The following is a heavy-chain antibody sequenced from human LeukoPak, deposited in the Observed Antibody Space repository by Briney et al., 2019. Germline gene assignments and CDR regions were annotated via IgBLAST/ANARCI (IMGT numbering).Heavy chain of an antibody. D-gene: IGHD2-21*02. CDR1: VYTFTSYD. V-gene: IGHV1-8*01. CDR3: ASGMVTAMEFYYYYYGMDV. J-gene: IGHJ6*02. Sequence: ASVKVSFKSSVYTFTSYDINWVRQAAGQGLAWMGWMNPNSGNTGYAHKIQGRVTMTRNTSISTAYMELSSLRSEDTAVYYCASGMVTAMEFYYYYYGMDVWGQGTTVTVSS. CDR2: MNPNSGNT.